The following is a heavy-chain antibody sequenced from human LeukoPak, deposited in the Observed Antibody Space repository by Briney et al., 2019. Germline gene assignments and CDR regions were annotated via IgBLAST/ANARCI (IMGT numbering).Heavy chain of an antibody. CDR2: ISYTGTYI. CDR3: ARTSLDAFDI. J-gene: IGHJ3*02. CDR1: AFSLNAYN. Sequence: GGSLRLSCAASAFSLNAYNMNWVRQAPGKGLEWVSSISYTGTYIYYADSVKGRFTISRDNAQNSLYLQMNSLRAGDTAVYYCARTSLDAFDIWGQGTMVTVSS. D-gene: IGHD6-6*01. V-gene: IGHV3-21*01.